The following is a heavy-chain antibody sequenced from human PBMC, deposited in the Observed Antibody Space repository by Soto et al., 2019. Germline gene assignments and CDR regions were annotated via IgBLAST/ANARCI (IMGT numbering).Heavy chain of an antibody. V-gene: IGHV1-8*01. J-gene: IGHJ4*02. CDR1: GYAFTSYD. Sequence: GASVKVSCKASGYAFTSYDINWVRQATGQGLEWMGWVNPNSGNTGYAQKFQGRVTMTRNTSISTAYMELSRLRSDDTAVYYCARDPQPLYCSGGSCYSYGFDYWGQGTLVTVSS. D-gene: IGHD2-15*01. CDR2: VNPNSGNT. CDR3: ARDPQPLYCSGGSCYSYGFDY.